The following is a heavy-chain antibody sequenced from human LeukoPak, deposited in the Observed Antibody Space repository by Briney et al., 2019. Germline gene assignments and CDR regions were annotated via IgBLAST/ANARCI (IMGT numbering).Heavy chain of an antibody. V-gene: IGHV3-7*03. CDR3: APDPNKWLRNY. CDR1: GFTFSNFW. J-gene: IGHJ4*02. CDR2: IKQDETEK. Sequence: PGGSLRLSCTASGFTFSNFWMGWVRQAPGKGLEWVANIKQDETEKFYLGSVKGRFTISRDNSKNTLNLQMNNLRAEDTAIYYCAPDPNKWLRNYWGQGTLVTVSS. D-gene: IGHD5-12*01.